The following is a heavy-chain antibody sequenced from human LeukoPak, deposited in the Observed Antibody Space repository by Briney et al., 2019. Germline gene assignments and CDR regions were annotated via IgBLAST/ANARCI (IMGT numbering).Heavy chain of an antibody. J-gene: IGHJ4*02. D-gene: IGHD2-15*01. Sequence: GGSLRLSCAASGFTFSSYGMHWVRQAPGKGLEWVAFIRYDGSNKYYADSVKGRFTISRDNSKNTLYLQMNSLRAEDTAVYYCAKDRSVLGYCSGGSCYPIDHWGQGTLVTVSS. CDR1: GFTFSSYG. CDR2: IRYDGSNK. V-gene: IGHV3-30*02. CDR3: AKDRSVLGYCSGGSCYPIDH.